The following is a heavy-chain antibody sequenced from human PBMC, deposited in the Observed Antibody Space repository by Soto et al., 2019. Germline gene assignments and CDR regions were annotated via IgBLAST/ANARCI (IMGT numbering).Heavy chain of an antibody. J-gene: IGHJ5*02. CDR2: INGAGRTT. V-gene: IGHV3-74*01. Sequence: EVQLVESGGGVVPPGGSLRLSCAASGFTFSGYWMHWVRQAPGKGLMWVSRINGAGRTTNYADSVKGRFTISRENAKNTLYLQMNSLRAEDTAVYYCARAAYGEYWFDPWGQGTLVTVSS. CDR3: ARAAYGEYWFDP. CDR1: GFTFSGYW. D-gene: IGHD4-17*01.